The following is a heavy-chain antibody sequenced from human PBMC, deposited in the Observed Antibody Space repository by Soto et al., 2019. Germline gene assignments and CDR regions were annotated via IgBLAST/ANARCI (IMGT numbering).Heavy chain of an antibody. V-gene: IGHV1-69*01. Sequence: QVQLVQSGAEVKKPGSSVKVSCKASGGTFSSYAISWVRQAPGQGLEWMGGIIPIFGTANYAQKFQGRVTITADESTSKAYMELRSLRSEDTAVYYCARVVYYDSSGYTYYYYVMYVWGQGTTVTVSS. D-gene: IGHD3-22*01. CDR3: ARVVYYDSSGYTYYYYVMYV. CDR1: GGTFSSYA. CDR2: IIPIFGTA. J-gene: IGHJ6*02.